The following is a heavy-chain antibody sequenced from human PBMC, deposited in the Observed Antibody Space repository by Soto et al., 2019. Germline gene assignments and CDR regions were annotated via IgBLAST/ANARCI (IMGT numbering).Heavy chain of an antibody. V-gene: IGHV4-34*01. CDR2: INHSGST. Sequence: LSLTCAVYGGSFSGYYWSWIRQPPWKGLEWIGEINHSGSTNYNPSLKSRVTISVDTSKNQFSLKLSSVTAADTAVYYCARLPYYDILTGKTKFDYWGQGTLVTVSS. D-gene: IGHD3-9*01. J-gene: IGHJ4*02. CDR3: ARLPYYDILTGKTKFDY. CDR1: GGSFSGYY.